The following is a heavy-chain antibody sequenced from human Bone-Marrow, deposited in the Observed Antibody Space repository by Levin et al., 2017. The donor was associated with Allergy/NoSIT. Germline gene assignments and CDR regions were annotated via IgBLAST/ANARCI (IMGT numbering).Heavy chain of an antibody. CDR3: VRDPYSTSSTVQRGFWFDP. CDR2: INSDGSST. D-gene: IGHD6-6*01. Sequence: GGSLRLSCAASGFTFSDYWMYWVRQAPGKGPVWVSRINSDGSSTRYADSVRGRFTISRDNAKNRLYLQMNSLRAEDTAVYYCVRDPYSTSSTVQRGFWFDPWGQGTLVTVAS. CDR1: GFTFSDYW. V-gene: IGHV3-74*01. J-gene: IGHJ5*02.